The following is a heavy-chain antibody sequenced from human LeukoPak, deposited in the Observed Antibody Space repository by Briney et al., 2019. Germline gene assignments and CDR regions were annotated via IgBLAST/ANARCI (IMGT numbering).Heavy chain of an antibody. CDR3: ARERSSSGGHNWFDP. Sequence: SETLSLTCTVSSGYIITSGHYWGWIRQPPGKGLEWMGGIYYTGVTSTNPFFRSRMSISVDTSKNQFSLNLTSVTAADAAVYYCARERSSSGGHNWFDPWGQGTLVTVSS. D-gene: IGHD4-23*01. CDR2: IYYTGVT. J-gene: IGHJ5*02. CDR1: SGYIITSGHY. V-gene: IGHV4-39*07.